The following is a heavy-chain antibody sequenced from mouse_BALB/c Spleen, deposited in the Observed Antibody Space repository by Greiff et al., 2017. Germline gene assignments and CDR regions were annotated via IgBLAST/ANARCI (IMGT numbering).Heavy chain of an antibody. CDR2: IDPETGGT. CDR1: GYTFTDYE. V-gene: IGHV1-15*01. J-gene: IGHJ4*01. CDR3: TREGDYGYDY. Sequence: VQLQQSGAELVRPGASVTLSCKASGYTFTDYEMHWVKQTPVHGLEWIGAIDPETGGTAYNQKFKGKATLTADKSSSTAYMELRSLTSEDSAVYYCTREGDYGYDYWGQGTSVTVSS. D-gene: IGHD2-2*01.